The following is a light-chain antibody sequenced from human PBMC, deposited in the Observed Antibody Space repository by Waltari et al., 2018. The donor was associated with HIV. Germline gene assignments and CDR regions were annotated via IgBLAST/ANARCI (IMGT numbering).Light chain of an antibody. J-gene: IGLJ2*01. Sequence: QSALTQEASVSGTVGQQVTLSCTGNNNNIGSYAVAWYQQISHGAPKTVMFENSLTSWVPDRFAASKSGTTASLTISGLQPEDEATYYCSTWDYSLSSLVFGGGTKLTVL. CDR3: STWDYSLSSLV. V-gene: IGLV1-36*01. CDR1: NNNIGSYA. CDR2: ENS.